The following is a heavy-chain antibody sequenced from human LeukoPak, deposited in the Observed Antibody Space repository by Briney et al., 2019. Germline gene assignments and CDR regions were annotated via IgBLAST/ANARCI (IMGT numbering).Heavy chain of an antibody. Sequence: GGSLRLSCAASGFTFSRFWMNWVRQAPGRGLEWVANIDQSGGRNNYVDSVKGRFTISRDNAKNSLFLEMSSLRADDTAVYFCARDVEGGTLGIWGQGTTVTVSS. V-gene: IGHV3-7*05. CDR2: IDQSGGRN. CDR1: GFTFSRFW. D-gene: IGHD3-16*01. J-gene: IGHJ3*02. CDR3: ARDVEGGTLGI.